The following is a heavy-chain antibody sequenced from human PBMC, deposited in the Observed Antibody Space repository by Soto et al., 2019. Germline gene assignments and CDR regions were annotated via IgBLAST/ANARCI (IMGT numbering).Heavy chain of an antibody. D-gene: IGHD2-2*01. Sequence: QVHLVQSGPEVKEPGASVRVSCKASGYTFNSAGLAWVRQAPGQGLEWMGWISVDNGDTKYAQKFQGRVTMTTDTCTTTAYVDLRSLKSVDTAVFYCARVQSLGYCRSASCYDVFDHWGQGTLVTVSS. CDR1: GYTFNSAG. CDR2: ISVDNGDT. J-gene: IGHJ4*02. V-gene: IGHV1-18*01. CDR3: ARVQSLGYCRSASCYDVFDH.